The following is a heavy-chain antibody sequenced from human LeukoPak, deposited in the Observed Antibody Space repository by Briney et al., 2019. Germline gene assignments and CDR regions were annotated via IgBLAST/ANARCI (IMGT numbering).Heavy chain of an antibody. CDR2: INPNSGGI. V-gene: IGHV1-2*02. Sequence: ASVKVSCKASGYTFTGYYMHWVRQAPGQGLEWMGWINPNSGGINYAQKFQGRVTMTRDTSISTAYMELSRLRSDDTAVYYCARGIKKPPIDLQSRPLTSWELFAGTIYAFDIWGQGTMVTVSS. J-gene: IGHJ3*02. D-gene: IGHD1-26*01. CDR3: ARGIKKPPIDLQSRPLTSWELFAGTIYAFDI. CDR1: GYTFTGYY.